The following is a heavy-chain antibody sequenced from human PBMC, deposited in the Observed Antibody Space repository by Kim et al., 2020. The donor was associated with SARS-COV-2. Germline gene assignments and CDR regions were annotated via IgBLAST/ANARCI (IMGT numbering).Heavy chain of an antibody. CDR3: ARDQRQTGTLD. J-gene: IGHJ4*02. Sequence: NDYAVSVKSRITINPDTSKNQFSLQLNSVTPEDTAVYYCARDQRQTGTLDWGQGTLVTVSS. V-gene: IGHV6-1*01. D-gene: IGHD1-1*01. CDR2: N.